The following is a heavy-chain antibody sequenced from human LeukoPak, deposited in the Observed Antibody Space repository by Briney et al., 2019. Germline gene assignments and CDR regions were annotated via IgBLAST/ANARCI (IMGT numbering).Heavy chain of an antibody. CDR2: MNPNSGNT. CDR1: GYTFTSYD. J-gene: IGHJ6*03. Sequence: ASVKVPCKASGYTFTSYDINWVRQATGQGLEWMGWMNPNSGNTGYAQKFQGRVTMTRNTSISTAYMELSSLRSEDTAVYYCARGDVLRFLEWPREPNYYYYYMDVWGKGTTVTVSS. D-gene: IGHD3-3*01. V-gene: IGHV1-8*01. CDR3: ARGDVLRFLEWPREPNYYYYYMDV.